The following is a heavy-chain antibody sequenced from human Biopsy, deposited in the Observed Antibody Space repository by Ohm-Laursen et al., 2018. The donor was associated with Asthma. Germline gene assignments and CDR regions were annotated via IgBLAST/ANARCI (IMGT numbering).Heavy chain of an antibody. J-gene: IGHJ4*02. CDR3: AKDVFPGWELRRGPDY. Sequence: SLRLSCTALGFTFSNYGMHWVRQAPGKGLDWVAVISFDGINKNYTDSVKGRFTISRDNSRNTLHLQMNSLRAEDTAVYYCAKDVFPGWELRRGPDYWGQGTLVTVSS. D-gene: IGHD1-26*01. V-gene: IGHV3-30*18. CDR2: ISFDGINK. CDR1: GFTFSNYG.